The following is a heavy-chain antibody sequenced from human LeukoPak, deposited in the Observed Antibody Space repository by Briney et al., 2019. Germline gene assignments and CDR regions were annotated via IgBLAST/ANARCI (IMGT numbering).Heavy chain of an antibody. CDR3: ARAIGIAARLKHRRGAFDI. CDR1: GGTFSSYA. V-gene: IGHV1-69*01. Sequence: SVKVSCKASGGTFSSYAISWVRQAPGQGLEWMGGIIPIFGTANYAQKFQGRVTITADESTSTAYMELSSLRSEDTAVYYCARAIGIAARLKHRRGAFDIWGQGTMVTVSS. J-gene: IGHJ3*02. CDR2: IIPIFGTA. D-gene: IGHD6-6*01.